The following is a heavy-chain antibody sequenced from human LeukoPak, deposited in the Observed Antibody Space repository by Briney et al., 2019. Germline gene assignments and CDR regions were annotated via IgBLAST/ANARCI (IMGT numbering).Heavy chain of an antibody. CDR1: GFTFSTYA. Sequence: PGGSLRLSCAASGFTFSTYAMSWVRQAPAKGLEWVSGISATGGSTYYADSVKGRFTISRDNSKNTLYLQVNSLRAEDTAVYYCAKRTAAVPYFYYGMDVWGQGTTVTVSS. CDR2: ISATGGST. V-gene: IGHV3-23*01. D-gene: IGHD6-13*01. CDR3: AKRTAAVPYFYYGMDV. J-gene: IGHJ6*02.